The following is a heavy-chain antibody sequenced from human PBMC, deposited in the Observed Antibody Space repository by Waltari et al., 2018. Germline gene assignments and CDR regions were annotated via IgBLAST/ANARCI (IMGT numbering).Heavy chain of an antibody. Sequence: QVQLQESGPGLVKPSQTLSLTCTVSGGSISSGGYYWSWIRQHPGKGREWIGYIYYSGSTYYNPYLKSRVTISVDTSKNQFSLKLSSVTAADTAVYYCARGVKGGPGAFDIWGQGTMVTVSS. CDR2: IYYSGST. V-gene: IGHV4-31*03. J-gene: IGHJ3*02. CDR1: GGSISSGGYY. CDR3: ARGVKGGPGAFDI. D-gene: IGHD3-16*01.